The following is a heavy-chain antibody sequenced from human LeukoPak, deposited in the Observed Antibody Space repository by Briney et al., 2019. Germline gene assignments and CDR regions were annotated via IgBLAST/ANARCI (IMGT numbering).Heavy chain of an antibody. D-gene: IGHD3-10*01. CDR1: GFTFSSYA. J-gene: IGHJ4*02. V-gene: IGHV3-23*01. CDR3: ARTGSGRSIGY. Sequence: GGSLRLSCAAFGFTFSSYAMSWVRQAPGKGLEWVSAISGSGGSTYYADSVKGRFTISRDNSKNTLYLQMNSLRAEDTAVYYCARTGSGRSIGYWGQGTLVTVSS. CDR2: ISGSGGST.